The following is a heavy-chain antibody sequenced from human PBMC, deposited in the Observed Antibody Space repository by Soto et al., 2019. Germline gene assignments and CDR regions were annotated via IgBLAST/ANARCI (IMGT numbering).Heavy chain of an antibody. Sequence: ASETLSLTCTVSGGSISSYSWSWIRQPPGKGLEWIGYMYNTGSTIYNPSLKSRVTISVDSSKNQFSLKLNSVTAADTAVYYCARDLWGYCGTDCYPLDVWGQGTTVT. D-gene: IGHD2-21*02. J-gene: IGHJ6*02. CDR2: MYNTGST. CDR3: ARDLWGYCGTDCYPLDV. CDR1: GGSISSYS. V-gene: IGHV4-59*01.